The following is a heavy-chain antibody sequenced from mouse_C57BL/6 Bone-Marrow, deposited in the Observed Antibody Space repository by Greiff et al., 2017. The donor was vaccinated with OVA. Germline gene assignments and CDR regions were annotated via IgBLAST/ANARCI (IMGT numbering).Heavy chain of an antibody. CDR2: IWWDDDK. V-gene: IGHV8-8*01. J-gene: IGHJ4*01. CDR1: GFSLSTFGMG. Sequence: QVTLKVSGPGILQPSQTLSLTCSFSGFSLSTFGMGVGWIRQPSGKGLEWLAHIWWDDDKYYNPALKNRPTISKETSTNQVFLKSTNVTTEDAATYYCARYSNHLDYWGQGTSVTVSS. CDR3: ARYSNHLDY. D-gene: IGHD2-5*01.